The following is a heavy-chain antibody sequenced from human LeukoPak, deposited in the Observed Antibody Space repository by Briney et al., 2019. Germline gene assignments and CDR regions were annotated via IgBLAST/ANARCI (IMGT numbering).Heavy chain of an antibody. CDR2: ISYDGSNK. CDR1: GFTLSSYW. Sequence: QPGGSLRLSCAASGFTLSSYWMSWVRQAPGKGLEWVAVISYDGSNKYYADSVKGRFTISRDNAKNSLYLQMSSLRAEDTAVYYCTRVEETATTAAIIRKYSYYYYYMGVWGKGNTVTVSS. D-gene: IGHD4-11*01. J-gene: IGHJ6*03. V-gene: IGHV3-30*03. CDR3: TRVEETATTAAIIRKYSYYYYYMGV.